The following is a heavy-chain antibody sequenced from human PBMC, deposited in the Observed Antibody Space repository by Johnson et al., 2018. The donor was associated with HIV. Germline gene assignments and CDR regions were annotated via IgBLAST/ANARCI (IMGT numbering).Heavy chain of an antibody. CDR1: GFTFTNAW. D-gene: IGHD3-16*02. J-gene: IGHJ3*02. V-gene: IGHV3-15*01. CDR2: IKSKSEGGTT. CDR3: ATGGNAMYYDYVWGTYRSPDTFDI. Sequence: VQLVESGGGLVKPGGSLRLSCVASGFTFTNAWMSWVRQAPGKGLEWVGRIKSKSEGGTTDYAAPVKGRFTISRDDSKSTLYLQLSSLKTADTAVYYCATGGNAMYYDYVWGTYRSPDTFDIWGQG.